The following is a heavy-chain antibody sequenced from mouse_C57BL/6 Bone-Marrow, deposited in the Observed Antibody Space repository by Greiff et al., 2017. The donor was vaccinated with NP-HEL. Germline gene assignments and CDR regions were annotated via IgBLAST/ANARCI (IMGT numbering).Heavy chain of an antibody. V-gene: IGHV1-26*01. J-gene: IGHJ2*01. Sequence: VQLQQSGPELVKPGASVKISCKASGYTFTDYYMNWVKQSHGKSLEWIGDINTNNGGSSYNQKFKGKATLTVDKSSSTAYMELRSLTSEDSAVYYCARGRISNYGYFDYWGQGTTLTVSS. CDR3: ARGRISNYGYFDY. CDR2: INTNNGGS. CDR1: GYTFTDYY. D-gene: IGHD2-5*01.